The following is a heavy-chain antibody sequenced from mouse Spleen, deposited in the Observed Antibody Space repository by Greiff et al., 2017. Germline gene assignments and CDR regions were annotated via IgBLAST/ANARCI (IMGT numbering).Heavy chain of an antibody. CDR1: GFTFSSYA. V-gene: IGHV5-9-1*01. CDR2: ISSGGSYT. CDR3: ARQGVPYAMDY. Sequence: EVRLVESGGGLVKPGGSLKLSCAASGFTFSSYAMSWVRQTPEKRLEWVATISSGGSYTYYPDSVKGRFTISRDNAKNTLYLQMSSLRSEDTAMYYCARQGVPYAMDYWGQGTLVTVSS. D-gene: IGHD2-14*01. J-gene: IGHJ4*01.